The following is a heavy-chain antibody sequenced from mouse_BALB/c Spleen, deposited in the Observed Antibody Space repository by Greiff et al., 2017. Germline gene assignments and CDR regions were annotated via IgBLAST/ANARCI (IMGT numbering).Heavy chain of an antibody. Sequence: QVQLKQSGAELVKPGASVKLSCKASGYTFTSYYMYWVKQRPGQGLEWIGEINPSNGGTNFNEKFKSKATLTVDKSSSTAYMQLSSLTSEDSAVYYCTRYRANSYAMDYWGQGTSVTVSS. CDR2: INPSNGGT. CDR1: GYTFTSYY. CDR3: TRYRANSYAMDY. D-gene: IGHD4-1*01. J-gene: IGHJ4*01. V-gene: IGHV1S81*02.